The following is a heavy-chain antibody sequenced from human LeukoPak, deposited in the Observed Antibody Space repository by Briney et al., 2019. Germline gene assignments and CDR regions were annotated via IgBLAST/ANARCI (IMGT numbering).Heavy chain of an antibody. J-gene: IGHJ4*02. D-gene: IGHD3-10*01. CDR3: ARVRDGSGSYCDY. CDR1: GYSIRTAYY. V-gene: IGHV4-38-2*02. CDR2: FHLSGNT. Sequence: PSETLSLTCSVSGYSIRTAYYWGWIRQTPEKGLQWIGSFHLSGNTFYNPSLESRVTISVDPSKNQFSLNLKSVTAADSAVYYCARVRDGSGSYCDYWGQGTLVTVSS.